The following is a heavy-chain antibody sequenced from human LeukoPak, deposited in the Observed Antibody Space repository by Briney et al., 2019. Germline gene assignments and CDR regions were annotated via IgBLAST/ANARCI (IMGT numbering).Heavy chain of an antibody. D-gene: IGHD1-7*01. V-gene: IGHV3-74*03. J-gene: IGHJ3*02. Sequence: GGSLRLSCAASGFTFSSYWMHWVRQAPGKGLVWVSCLNSDGSGTKYADSVRGRFTISRDNAKNTLYLQMSSLRAEDTAVYYCATGNSHAFDIWGQGTMVTVSS. CDR1: GFTFSSYW. CDR2: LNSDGSGT. CDR3: ATGNSHAFDI.